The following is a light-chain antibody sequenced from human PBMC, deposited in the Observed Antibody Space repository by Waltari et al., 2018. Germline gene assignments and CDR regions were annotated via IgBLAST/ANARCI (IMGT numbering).Light chain of an antibody. J-gene: IGKJ2*01. V-gene: IGKV1-17*03. CDR2: AAS. CDR1: LGISDS. CDR3: LQHNSYPRT. Sequence: DIVMTQSPSAMSASVGETVTITCRASLGISDSLAWFQQNPGKVPKRLIFAASNLESGVPSRFSGARSGTEFTLTITSLQPEDFATYYCLQHNSYPRTFGQGTRLEI.